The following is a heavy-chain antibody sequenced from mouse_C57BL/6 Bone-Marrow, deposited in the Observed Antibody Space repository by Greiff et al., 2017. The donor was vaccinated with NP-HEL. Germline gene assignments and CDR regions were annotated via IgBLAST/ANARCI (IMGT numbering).Heavy chain of an antibody. J-gene: IGHJ3*01. CDR3: ALDSSGYGFAY. D-gene: IGHD3-2*02. V-gene: IGHV1-55*01. Sequence: QVQLQQPGAELVKPGASVKLSCKASGYTFTSYWITWVKQRPGQGLEWIGDIYPGSGSTNYNEKFKSKATLTVDTCSSTAYMQLSSLTSEDSAVYYCALDSSGYGFAYWGQGTLVTVSA. CDR1: GYTFTSYW. CDR2: IYPGSGST.